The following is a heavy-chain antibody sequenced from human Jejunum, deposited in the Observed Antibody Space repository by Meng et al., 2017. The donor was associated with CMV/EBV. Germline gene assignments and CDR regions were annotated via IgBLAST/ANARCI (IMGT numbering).Heavy chain of an antibody. D-gene: IGHD2-2*01. CDR3: TRHSIVVVPAAGFDP. V-gene: IGHV3-73*01. CDR2: IRSKTYSSAT. Sequence: TLSAYTIHWVRQAPGKGLEWVGRIRSKTYSSATAYAASVKGRFIISRDDSKNTAYLQMNSLKTEDTAVHYCTRHSIVVVPAAGFDPWGQGTLVTVSS. J-gene: IGHJ5*02. CDR1: TLSAYT.